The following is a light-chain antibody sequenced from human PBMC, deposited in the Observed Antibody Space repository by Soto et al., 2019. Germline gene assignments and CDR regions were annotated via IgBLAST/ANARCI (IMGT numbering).Light chain of an antibody. CDR3: HQFASSPQT. CDR1: QSVSSF. CDR2: GVS. Sequence: EIVLTQSPGTLSLSPGERATLSRRASQSVSSFLAWYQQKPGQAPRLLIYGVSSRATGIPDRFSGSGSGTDFTLTVSSLEPEDFAVYYCHQFASSPQTFGQGTKV. J-gene: IGKJ1*01. V-gene: IGKV3-20*01.